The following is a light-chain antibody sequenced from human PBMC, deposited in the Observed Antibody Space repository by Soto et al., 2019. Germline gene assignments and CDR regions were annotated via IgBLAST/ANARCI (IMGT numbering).Light chain of an antibody. Sequence: EIVLTQSPATLSLSPGERATLSCSASQSVSSYLAWYQQKPGQAPRLLILDASDRATGIPARFSGSGSGTNFTLTISSLEPEDFAVYYCQQRSNWPPVTFGGGTKVDTK. CDR3: QQRSNWPPVT. J-gene: IGKJ4*01. CDR1: QSVSSY. V-gene: IGKV3-11*01. CDR2: DAS.